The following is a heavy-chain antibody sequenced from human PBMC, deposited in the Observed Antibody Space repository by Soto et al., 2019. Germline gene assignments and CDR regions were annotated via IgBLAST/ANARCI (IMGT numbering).Heavy chain of an antibody. D-gene: IGHD6-19*01. Sequence: QVQLQQWGAGLLKPSETLSLTCAVYGGSFSGYYWSWIRQPPGKGLEWIGEINHSGSTNYNPSLKSRVTKSVETSKNQFSLKLSSVNASDTAVYYCARVGLWWSSGWYGNWFDPWGQGTLVTVSS. CDR3: ARVGLWWSSGWYGNWFDP. CDR2: INHSGST. J-gene: IGHJ5*02. V-gene: IGHV4-34*01. CDR1: GGSFSGYY.